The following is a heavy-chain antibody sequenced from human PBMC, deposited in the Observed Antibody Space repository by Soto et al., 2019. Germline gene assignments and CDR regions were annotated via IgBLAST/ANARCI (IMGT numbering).Heavy chain of an antibody. CDR1: NFSISSGYY. CDR2: IYRSGTT. CDR3: ARTHSGSYYSVFNF. V-gene: IGHV4-38-2*01. J-gene: IGHJ4*02. Sequence: SETLYLTCVVSNFSISSGYYWGWIRQSPGKGLEWIASIYRSGTTSYNPSLKSRVTISVDPSKNQFSLMLTAVTAADTAVYYCARTHSGSYYSVFNFWGRGSLGTGSS. D-gene: IGHD1-26*01.